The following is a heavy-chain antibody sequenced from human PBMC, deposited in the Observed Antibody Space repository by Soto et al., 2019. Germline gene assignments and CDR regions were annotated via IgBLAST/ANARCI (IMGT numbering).Heavy chain of an antibody. CDR2: IYYSGST. Sequence: SETLSLTCTVSGGSISSYYWSWIRQPPGKGLEWIGYIYYSGSTNYNPSLKSRVTISVDTSKNQFSLKLSSVTAADTAVYYCASSYYGSGSYYHPQFDYWGQGTLVTVSS. CDR3: ASSYYGSGSYYHPQFDY. V-gene: IGHV4-59*08. J-gene: IGHJ4*02. D-gene: IGHD3-10*01. CDR1: GGSISSYY.